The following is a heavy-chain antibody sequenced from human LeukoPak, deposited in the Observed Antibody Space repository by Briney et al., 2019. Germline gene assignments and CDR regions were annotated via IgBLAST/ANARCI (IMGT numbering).Heavy chain of an antibody. J-gene: IGHJ6*03. V-gene: IGHV4-4*07. CDR1: GGSISSYY. CDR3: ARDESPYSSGWSGRYYYMDV. Sequence: SETLSFTCTVSGGSISSYYWSWIRQPAGKGLEWIGRIYTSGSTNYNPSLKSRVTMSVDTSKNQFSLKLSSVTAADTAVYYCARDESPYSSGWSGRYYYMDVWGKGTTVTVSS. D-gene: IGHD6-19*01. CDR2: IYTSGST.